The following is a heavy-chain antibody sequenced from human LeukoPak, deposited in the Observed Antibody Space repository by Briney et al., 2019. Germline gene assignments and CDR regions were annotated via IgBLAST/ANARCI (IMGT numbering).Heavy chain of an antibody. Sequence: PGGSLRLSCAASGFTFSSYSMNWVRQAPGKGLEWVSYISSSSSTIYYADSVKGRFTISRDNSKNTLYLQMNSLRAEDTAVYYCATIYRGLSEKTWYYYYMDVWGKGTTVTISS. V-gene: IGHV3-48*01. J-gene: IGHJ6*03. D-gene: IGHD2/OR15-2a*01. CDR3: ATIYRGLSEKTWYYYYMDV. CDR1: GFTFSSYS. CDR2: ISSSSSTI.